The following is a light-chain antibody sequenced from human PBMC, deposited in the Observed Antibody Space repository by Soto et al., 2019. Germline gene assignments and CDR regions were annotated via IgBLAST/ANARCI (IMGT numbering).Light chain of an antibody. Sequence: AIQMTQSPSSLSATVGDRVTITCRASQGIGNDLGWYQQKSGKAPKLLIYAASNLQGGVPSRFSGSGSGTDFTLTISGLQPEDVATYYCLQDHSYPLTFGGGTKVDI. J-gene: IGKJ4*01. CDR2: AAS. V-gene: IGKV1-6*01. CDR1: QGIGND. CDR3: LQDHSYPLT.